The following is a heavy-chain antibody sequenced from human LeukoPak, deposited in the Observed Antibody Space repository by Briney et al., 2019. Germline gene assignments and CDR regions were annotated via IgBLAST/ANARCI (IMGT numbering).Heavy chain of an antibody. Sequence: GGSLRLSCAASGFTFSSYSMNWVRQAPGKGLEWVSYISSSSSSTIYYADSVKGRFTISRDNAKNSLYLQMNSLRAEDMALYYCAKGLDSSSSGQFGYWGQGTLVTVSS. J-gene: IGHJ4*02. CDR2: ISSSSSSTI. V-gene: IGHV3-48*04. D-gene: IGHD6-6*01. CDR3: AKGLDSSSSGQFGY. CDR1: GFTFSSYS.